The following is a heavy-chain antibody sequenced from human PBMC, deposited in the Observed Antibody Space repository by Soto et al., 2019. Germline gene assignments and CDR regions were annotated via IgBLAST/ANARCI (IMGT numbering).Heavy chain of an antibody. Sequence: GGSLRLSCAASGFTFSSHWMNWVRQAPGKGLVWVSRISGDGRTTSHADSVKGRFTISRDNAKNTLYLQMNSLRVEDTAVYYCARVLPNCSSSSCYFHSWRQAILITVPS. CDR2: ISGDGRTT. CDR1: GFTFSSHW. V-gene: IGHV3-74*01. J-gene: IGHJ4*02. D-gene: IGHD2-2*01. CDR3: ARVLPNCSSSSCYFHS.